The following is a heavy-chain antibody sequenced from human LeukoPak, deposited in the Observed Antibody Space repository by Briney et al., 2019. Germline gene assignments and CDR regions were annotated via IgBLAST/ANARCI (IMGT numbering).Heavy chain of an antibody. CDR3: AKEKAIGTINYGLDV. J-gene: IGHJ6*02. V-gene: IGHV3-30*18. CDR2: IAYDGSNK. D-gene: IGHD1-1*01. CDR1: GFSFDTYG. Sequence: GGSLRLSCAASGFSFDTYGMLWVRQAPGKGLEWVAVIAYDGSNKYHADFVKGRFTISRDNSKNTLYLQMNSLRGEDTAIYYCAKEKAIGTINYGLDVWGPGTTVTVSS.